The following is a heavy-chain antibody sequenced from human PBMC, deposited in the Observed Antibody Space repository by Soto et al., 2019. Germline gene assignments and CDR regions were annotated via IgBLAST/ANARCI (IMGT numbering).Heavy chain of an antibody. Sequence: GGSLRLSCAASGFTFSSYWMNWVRQAPGKGLEWLANIKQDGSDKYYVGSVKGRFTISRHNAKNSLYLQMNSLRAEDTAVYYWARSGLWTGYYSEYYYYMDVWGKGTTVTVSS. CDR3: ARSGLWTGYYSEYYYYMDV. CDR1: GFTFSSYW. V-gene: IGHV3-7*01. CDR2: IKQDGSDK. J-gene: IGHJ6*03. D-gene: IGHD3-3*01.